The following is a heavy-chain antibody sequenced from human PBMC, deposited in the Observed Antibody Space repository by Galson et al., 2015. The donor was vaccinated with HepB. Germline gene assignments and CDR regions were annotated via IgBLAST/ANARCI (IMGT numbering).Heavy chain of an antibody. CDR1: TVSFGDDH. CDR3: AREQYDNALGYHGLDV. J-gene: IGHJ6*02. V-gene: IGHV3-21*01. CDR2: LSSSGSFI. D-gene: IGHD3-22*01. Sequence: SLRLCCAASTVSFGDDHMGCGRQAPGKRLEWFRSLSSSGSFITDVDGVEGRFPISRDNVKNSLFLQMNSLRAEDTALYYCAREQYDNALGYHGLDVWGQGTTVIVSS.